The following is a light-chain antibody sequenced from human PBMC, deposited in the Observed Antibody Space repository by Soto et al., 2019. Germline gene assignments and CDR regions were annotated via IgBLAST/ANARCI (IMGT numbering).Light chain of an antibody. CDR3: SSKRTTASLV. V-gene: IGLV2-14*01. CDR1: SSDVGAYNY. J-gene: IGLJ1*01. CDR2: EVS. Sequence: LPQPASVSWSPGQTITISCTGTSSDVGAYNYVSWYQQHPGKAPKLMIYEVSNRPSGVSDRFSGSKSGNTASLTISGLQAADEADYYCSSKRTTASLVFGTGTKVTVL.